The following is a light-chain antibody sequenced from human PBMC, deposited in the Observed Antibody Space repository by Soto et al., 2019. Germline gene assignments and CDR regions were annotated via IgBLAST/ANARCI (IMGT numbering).Light chain of an antibody. J-gene: IGKJ4*01. V-gene: IGKV1-9*01. Sequence: IQLTQSPSSLSASVGDRVTITCRSSQGISSYLAWSQQKPGKAPTLLIYAASTLQSGVPSRFSGSGSGTDFTLTISSLQPEDFATYYCQQLDSYPLTFGGGTKVEIK. CDR2: AAS. CDR1: QGISSY. CDR3: QQLDSYPLT.